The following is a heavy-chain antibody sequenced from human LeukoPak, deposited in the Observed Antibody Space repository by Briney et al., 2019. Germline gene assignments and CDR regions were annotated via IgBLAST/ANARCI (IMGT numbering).Heavy chain of an antibody. D-gene: IGHD2-15*01. V-gene: IGHV1-69*13. CDR3: ARGGRGRDYYYYGMDV. J-gene: IGHJ6*02. CDR1: GGTFSSYA. Sequence: ASAKVSCKASGGTFSSYAISWVRQAPGQGLEWMGGIIPIFGTANYAQKFQGRVTITADESTSTAYMELSSLRSEDTAVYYCARGGRGRDYYYYGMDVWGQGTTVTVSS. CDR2: IIPIFGTA.